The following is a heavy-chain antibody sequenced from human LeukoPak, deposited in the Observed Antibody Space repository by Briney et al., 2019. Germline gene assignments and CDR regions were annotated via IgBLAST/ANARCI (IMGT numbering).Heavy chain of an antibody. Sequence: PSETLSLTCTVSGVSISRYNWAWIRQPPGRGLEWIGYIHTSGNTNYNPSLKSRVTISVDTSKNYFSLKLNSVTAADTAVYYCATEAWGHLVYWGQGTLVTVSS. CDR1: GVSISRYN. J-gene: IGHJ4*02. D-gene: IGHD3-16*01. V-gene: IGHV4-4*08. CDR3: ATEAWGHLVY. CDR2: IHTSGNT.